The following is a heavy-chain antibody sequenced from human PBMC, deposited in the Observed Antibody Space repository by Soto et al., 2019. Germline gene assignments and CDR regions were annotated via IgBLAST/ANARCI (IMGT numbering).Heavy chain of an antibody. D-gene: IGHD1-26*01. J-gene: IGHJ4*02. V-gene: IGHV1-18*01. CDR1: GYTFTSYG. CDR3: ARDLVGASYYYY. CDR2: ISTYNGDT. Sequence: QVQLVQSGAEVKKPGASVKVSCKASGYTFTSYGITWVRQAPGQGLEWMGWISTYNGDTNYAQDLQDRFTMTTDTSTSTAYMELRSLRSDGPAVYYCARDLVGASYYYYWGQGTLVTVSS.